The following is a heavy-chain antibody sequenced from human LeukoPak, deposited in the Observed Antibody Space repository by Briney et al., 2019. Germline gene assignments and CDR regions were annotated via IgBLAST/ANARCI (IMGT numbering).Heavy chain of an antibody. V-gene: IGHV1-69*13. J-gene: IGHJ5*02. CDR2: IITIFGTA. Sequence: GASVKVSCKASGGIFSSYAISWVRQAPGQGLEWMGGIITIFGTANYAQKFQGRVTITADESTSTAYMELSSLRSEDTAVYYCARDPRDDILTGYLGYNWFDPWGQGTLVTVSS. CDR3: ARDPRDDILTGYLGYNWFDP. D-gene: IGHD3-9*01. CDR1: GGIFSSYA.